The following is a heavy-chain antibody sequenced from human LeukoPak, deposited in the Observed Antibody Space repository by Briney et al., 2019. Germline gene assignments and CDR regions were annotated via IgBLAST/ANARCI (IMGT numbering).Heavy chain of an antibody. Sequence: SSETLSLTCTVSGGSISSSSYYWGWIRQPPGKGLEWIGSIYYSGSTYYNPSIKSRVTMSVDRSKNQFSLKLSSVTAADTAVYYCARHGIYYGLGSSYGLPNWFDPWGQGTLVTVSS. J-gene: IGHJ5*02. CDR1: GGSISSSSYY. V-gene: IGHV4-39*01. CDR3: ARHGIYYGLGSSYGLPNWFDP. D-gene: IGHD3-10*01. CDR2: IYYSGST.